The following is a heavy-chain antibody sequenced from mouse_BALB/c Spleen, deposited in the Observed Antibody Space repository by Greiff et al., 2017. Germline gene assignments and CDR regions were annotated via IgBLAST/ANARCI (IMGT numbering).Heavy chain of an antibody. V-gene: IGHV1-82*01. CDR3: ARGGNYGAY. CDR1: GYAFSSSW. CDR2: IYPGDGDT. Sequence: QVQLKQSGPELVKPGASVKISCKASGYAFSSSWMNWVKQRPGQGLEWIGRIYPGDGDTNYNGKFKGKATLTADKSSSTAYMQLSSLTSVDSAVYFCARGGNYGAYWGQGTLVTVSA. J-gene: IGHJ3*01. D-gene: IGHD2-1*01.